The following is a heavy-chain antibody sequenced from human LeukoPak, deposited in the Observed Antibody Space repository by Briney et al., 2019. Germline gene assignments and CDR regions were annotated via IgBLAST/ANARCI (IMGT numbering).Heavy chain of an antibody. D-gene: IGHD3-22*01. V-gene: IGHV3-30-3*01. CDR1: GFTFSSYA. Sequence: GGSLRLSCAASGFTFSSYAMHWVRQAPGKGLEWVAVISYDESNKYYADSVKGRFTISRDNSKNTLYLQMNSLRAEDTAVYYCAKGQSYYYDSSGYYWDIDYWGQGTLVTVSS. J-gene: IGHJ4*02. CDR2: ISYDESNK. CDR3: AKGQSYYYDSSGYYWDIDY.